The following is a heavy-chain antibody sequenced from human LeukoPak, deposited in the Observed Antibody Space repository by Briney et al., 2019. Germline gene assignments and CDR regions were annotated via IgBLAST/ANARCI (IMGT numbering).Heavy chain of an antibody. V-gene: IGHV4-59*01. CDR1: GGSISSYY. J-gene: IGHJ4*02. Sequence: PSQTLSLTCTVSGGSISSYYWSWIRQPPGKGLEWIGYIYYSGSTNYNTSLKSRVTISVDTSKNQFSLKLSSVTAADTAVYYCAREGGPYRPLDYSGQGTLVTVSS. CDR3: AREGGPYRPLDY. CDR2: IYYSGST.